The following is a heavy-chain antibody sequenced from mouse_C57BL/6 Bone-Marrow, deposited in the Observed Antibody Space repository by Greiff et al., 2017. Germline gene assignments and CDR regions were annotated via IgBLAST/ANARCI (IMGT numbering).Heavy chain of an antibody. Sequence: VQLQQPGAELVRPGSSVKLSCKASGYTFTSYWMHWVKQRPIQGLEWIGNIDPSDSETHYNQKFKDKATLTVDKSSSTAYMQLSSLTSEDSAVYYCARSVSADYYAMDYWGQGTSVTVSS. J-gene: IGHJ4*01. CDR1: GYTFTSYW. CDR3: ARSVSADYYAMDY. D-gene: IGHD3-1*01. CDR2: IDPSDSET. V-gene: IGHV1-52*01.